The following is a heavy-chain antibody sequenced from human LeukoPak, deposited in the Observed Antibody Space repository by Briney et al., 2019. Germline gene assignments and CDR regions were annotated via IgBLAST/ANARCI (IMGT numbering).Heavy chain of an antibody. Sequence: SETLSLTCAVYGGSFSGYYWSWIRQHPGKGLEWIGYIYYSGSTYYNPSLKSRVTISVDTSKNQFSLKLSSVTAADTAVYYCARVRTVSVYAINWGQGTLVTVSS. V-gene: IGHV4-31*11. CDR2: IYYSGST. D-gene: IGHD2-8*01. CDR3: ARVRTVSVYAIN. J-gene: IGHJ4*02. CDR1: GGSFSGYY.